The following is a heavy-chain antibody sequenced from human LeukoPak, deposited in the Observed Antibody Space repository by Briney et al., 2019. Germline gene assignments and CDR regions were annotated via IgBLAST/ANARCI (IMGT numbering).Heavy chain of an antibody. J-gene: IGHJ4*02. V-gene: IGHV3-53*05. D-gene: IGHD3-22*01. CDR1: GFTVSDNY. CDR2: IYADGTT. CDR3: AKDDYYDTSGYRD. Sequence: GGSLRLSCAASGFTVSDNYMSWVRQAPGKGLEWVSAIYADGTTYYADSVKGRFTISRDNSKNTLYLQMNSLRAEDTAVYYCAKDDYYDTSGYRDWGQGTLVTVSS.